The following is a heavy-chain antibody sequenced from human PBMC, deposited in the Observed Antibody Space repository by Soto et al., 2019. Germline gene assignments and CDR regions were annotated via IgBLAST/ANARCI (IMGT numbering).Heavy chain of an antibody. Sequence: ASVKVSCKASGYTFTGYYMHWARQAPGQGLEWMGWINPNSGGTNYAQKFQGRVAMTRDTSISTAYMELSRLRSDDTAVYYCARVGLGYCSGGSCYYYYGMDVWGQGTTVTVSS. CDR1: GYTFTGYY. D-gene: IGHD2-15*01. CDR2: INPNSGGT. J-gene: IGHJ6*02. V-gene: IGHV1-2*02. CDR3: ARVGLGYCSGGSCYYYYGMDV.